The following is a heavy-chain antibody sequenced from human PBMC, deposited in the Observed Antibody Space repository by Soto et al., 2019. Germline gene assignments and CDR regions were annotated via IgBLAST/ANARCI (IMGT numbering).Heavy chain of an antibody. J-gene: IGHJ4*02. Sequence: SETLSLTCTVFGGSISTASYYWGWIRQPPGKGLEWIGSVFHSGSTYYNPSLKSRVTISIATSKNLFSLKLNSVTAADTAVYYCERHRSYYYDLTGTYWAQGTLVIVSS. V-gene: IGHV4-39*01. CDR2: VFHSGST. D-gene: IGHD3-22*01. CDR3: ERHRSYYYDLTGTY. CDR1: GGSISTASYY.